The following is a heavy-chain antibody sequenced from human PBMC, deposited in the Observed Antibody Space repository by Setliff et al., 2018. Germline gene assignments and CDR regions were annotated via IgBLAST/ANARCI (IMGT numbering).Heavy chain of an antibody. CDR2: ITFGSLSR. CDR1: GFTFNAYA. CDR3: AKRPEHVDMYFDY. Sequence: PGGSLRLSCAASGFTFNAYAMSWVRQAPGKGLEWVSAITFGSLSRYYADSVKGRFTISRDNSKNTLFLQVNSLRAEDTAVYYCAKRPEHVDMYFDYWGQGALVTVSS. J-gene: IGHJ4*02. V-gene: IGHV3-23*01.